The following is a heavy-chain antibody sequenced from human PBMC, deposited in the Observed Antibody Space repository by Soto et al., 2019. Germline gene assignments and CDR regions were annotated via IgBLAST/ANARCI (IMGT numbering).Heavy chain of an antibody. CDR2: IRNRANSYTT. D-gene: IGHD4-17*01. CDR3: ASTYGDFRDFQN. J-gene: IGHJ1*01. CDR1: GFTFSDHY. V-gene: IGHV3-72*01. Sequence: EVQLVESGGGLVQPGGSLRLSCAASGFTFSDHYMDWVRQAPGKGLEWVGRIRNRANSYTTEYAASVKGRFTISRDGSKNSLSLQMDGLTTEDTAVYFCASTYGDFRDFQNWGQGTLVTVSS.